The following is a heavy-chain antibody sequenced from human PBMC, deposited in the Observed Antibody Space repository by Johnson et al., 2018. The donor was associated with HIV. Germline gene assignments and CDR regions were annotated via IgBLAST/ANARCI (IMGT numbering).Heavy chain of an antibody. CDR1: GFSFDEYD. V-gene: IGHV3-33*08. J-gene: IGHJ3*02. CDR2: ISYDGSNK. CDR3: AIGRGEFPRHAFDI. Sequence: QVQLVESGGGVARPGGSLRLSCEASGFSFDEYDMSWVRQAPGKGLEWVAVISYDGSNKYYADSVKGRFTISKDNSRNTLFLHMNSLRADDTAVYYCAIGRGEFPRHAFDIWGQGTIVTVSS. D-gene: IGHD3-10*01.